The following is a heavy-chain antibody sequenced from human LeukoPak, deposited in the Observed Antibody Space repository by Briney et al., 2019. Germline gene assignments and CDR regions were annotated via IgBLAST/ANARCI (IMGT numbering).Heavy chain of an antibody. CDR3: ARGFIVVPAAMFDY. D-gene: IGHD2-2*01. CDR2: INHSGST. Sequence: SETLSLTCTVSGGSISTYYWSWIRQPPGKGLEWIGEINHSGSTNYNPSLKSRVTISVDTSKNQFSLKLSSVTAADTAVYYCARGFIVVPAAMFDYWGQGTLVTVSS. CDR1: GGSISTYY. J-gene: IGHJ4*02. V-gene: IGHV4-34*01.